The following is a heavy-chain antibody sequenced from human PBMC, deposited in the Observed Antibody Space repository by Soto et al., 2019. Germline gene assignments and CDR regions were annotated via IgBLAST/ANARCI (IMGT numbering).Heavy chain of an antibody. D-gene: IGHD2-15*01. CDR3: ARRKGYWSAKEAFDL. V-gene: IGHV4-59*08. CDR1: GGSVSSTF. Sequence: QVQLQESGPGLVKPSETLSLTCTVSGGSVSSTFWNWFRQAPGKGLEWIGYINHSGSSNYSPSLKSRVTMAVDTSKRQFSLKLNSLSAADTAVYYCARRKGYWSAKEAFDLWGQGTLVTVSS. CDR2: INHSGSS. J-gene: IGHJ3*01.